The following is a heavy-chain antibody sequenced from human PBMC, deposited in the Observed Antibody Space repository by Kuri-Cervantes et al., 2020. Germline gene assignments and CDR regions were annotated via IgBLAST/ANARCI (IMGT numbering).Heavy chain of an antibody. Sequence: SETLSLTCTVSGGSISSYYWSWIRQSPGKGPEWIGYIYYSGSTNYNPSLKSRVTISVDTSKNQFSLKLSSVTAADTAVYYCARDSEGAVAQWYFDLWGRGTLVTVSS. J-gene: IGHJ2*01. CDR2: IYYSGST. D-gene: IGHD6-19*01. CDR3: ARDSEGAVAQWYFDL. V-gene: IGHV4-59*01. CDR1: GGSISSYY.